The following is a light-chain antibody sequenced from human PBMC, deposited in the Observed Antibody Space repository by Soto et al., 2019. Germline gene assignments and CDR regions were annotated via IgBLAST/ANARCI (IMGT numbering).Light chain of an antibody. CDR1: QDISKN. V-gene: IGKV1-9*01. CDR3: QQDHSYPLT. J-gene: IGKJ4*01. Sequence: DIQLTQSPSFLSASVGDRVTITCRASQDISKNVVWYQQKPGKVPKLLIYVTSTLQGGVPPRFSGSASGTTFSLTISSLQPEDFATYYCQQDHSYPLTFGGGTTVEIK. CDR2: VTS.